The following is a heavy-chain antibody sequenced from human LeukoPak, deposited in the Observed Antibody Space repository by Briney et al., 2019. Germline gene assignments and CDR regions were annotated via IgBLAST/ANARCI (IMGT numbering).Heavy chain of an antibody. J-gene: IGHJ4*02. CDR1: GGSISSYY. D-gene: IGHD3-10*01. Sequence: SGTLSLTCTVSGGSISSYYWSWIRQPAGKGLEWIGRIYTSGSTNYNPSLKSRVTMSVDTSKNQFSLKLSSVTAADTAVYYCARAKGSGSYFEYYFDYWGQGTLVTVSS. CDR2: IYTSGST. CDR3: ARAKGSGSYFEYYFDY. V-gene: IGHV4-4*07.